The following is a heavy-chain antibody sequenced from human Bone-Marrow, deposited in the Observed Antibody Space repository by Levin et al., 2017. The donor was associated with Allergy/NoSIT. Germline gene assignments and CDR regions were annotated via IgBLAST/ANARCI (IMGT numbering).Heavy chain of an antibody. CDR1: GFTFDDYA. CDR3: AKDGGWAYFDY. CDR2: ISWNSGSI. V-gene: IGHV3-9*01. D-gene: IGHD6-19*01. Sequence: PGGSLRLSCAASGFTFDDYAMHWVRQAPGKGLEWVSGISWNSGSIGYADSVKGRFTISRDNAKNSLYLQMNSLRAEDTALYYCAKDGGWAYFDYWGQGTLVTVSS. J-gene: IGHJ4*02.